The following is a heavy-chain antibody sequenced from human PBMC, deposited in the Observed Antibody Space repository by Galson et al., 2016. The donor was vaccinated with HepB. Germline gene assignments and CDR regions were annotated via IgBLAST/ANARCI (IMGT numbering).Heavy chain of an antibody. D-gene: IGHD3-10*01. V-gene: IGHV3-49*03. Sequence: SLRLSCAASGFTFGDYTMSWFRQAPGKGLEWISFIRGKAYGGTTEYAAAVEDRFLISRDDSTSIAYLEINSLNTEETALYYCSRHSMTMVLGVSPLTFDLCGRGTLVTVSS. J-gene: IGHJ2*01. CDR1: GFTFGDYT. CDR3: SRHSMTMVLGVSPLTFDL. CDR2: IRGKAYGGTT.